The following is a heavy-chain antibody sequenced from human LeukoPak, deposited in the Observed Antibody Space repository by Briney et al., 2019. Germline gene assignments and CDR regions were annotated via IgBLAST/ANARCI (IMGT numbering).Heavy chain of an antibody. CDR3: ARDFKYSGYELDY. J-gene: IGHJ4*02. V-gene: IGHV3-74*01. CDR1: GFTFSIYW. D-gene: IGHD5-12*01. Sequence: GGSLRLSCAASGFTFSIYWMHWVRHAPGKGLVWVSRINSDGSSTSYADSVKGRFTISRDNAKNTLYLQMNSLRAEDTAVYYCARDFKYSGYELDYWGQGTLVTVSS. CDR2: INSDGSST.